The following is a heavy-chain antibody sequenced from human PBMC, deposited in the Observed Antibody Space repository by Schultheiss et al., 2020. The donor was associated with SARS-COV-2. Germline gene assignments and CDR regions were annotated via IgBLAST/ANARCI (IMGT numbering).Heavy chain of an antibody. CDR1: GYTFTSSW. Sequence: GESLKISCKASGYTFTSSWIGWVRQMPGKGLEWVAIIYPSDSDTRYNPSFQGRVSISADKSLSTAYLQWRSLKASDTAMYYCARHLAVAGGPFDYWGQGTLVTVSS. J-gene: IGHJ4*02. CDR2: IYPSDSDT. CDR3: ARHLAVAGGPFDY. V-gene: IGHV5-51*01. D-gene: IGHD6-19*01.